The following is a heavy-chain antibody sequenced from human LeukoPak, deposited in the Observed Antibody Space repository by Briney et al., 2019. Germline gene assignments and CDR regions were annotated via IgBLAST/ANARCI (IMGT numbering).Heavy chain of an antibody. D-gene: IGHD2-15*01. CDR3: ARDPCSGGGCYYWYFDL. J-gene: IGHJ2*01. Sequence: ASVKVSCKASGYTFIGYYIHWVRQAPGQGLEWVGWINPDSGGTHYAQKFQGTVTLTRDTSISTAYMELSSLKSDDTAVYYCARDPCSGGGCYYWYFDLWGRGTLVTVSS. CDR2: INPDSGGT. CDR1: GYTFIGYY. V-gene: IGHV1-2*02.